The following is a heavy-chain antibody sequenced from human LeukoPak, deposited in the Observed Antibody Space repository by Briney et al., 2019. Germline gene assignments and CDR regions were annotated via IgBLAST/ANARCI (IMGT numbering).Heavy chain of an antibody. V-gene: IGHV3-30*02. CDR2: IRFDGSNK. Sequence: GGSLRLSCAASGFTFSSYGMHWVRQAPGKGLEWVSFIRFDGSNKYYADSVKGRFTISRDNSKNTLYLQMNSLRAEDTAVYYCAKERRGEKYDFWSGYYTALGYWGQGTLVTVSS. D-gene: IGHD3-3*01. J-gene: IGHJ4*02. CDR3: AKERRGEKYDFWSGYYTALGY. CDR1: GFTFSSYG.